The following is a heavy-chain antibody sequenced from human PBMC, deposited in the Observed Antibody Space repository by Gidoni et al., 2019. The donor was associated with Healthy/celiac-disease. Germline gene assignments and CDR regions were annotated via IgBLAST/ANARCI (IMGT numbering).Heavy chain of an antibody. J-gene: IGHJ4*02. V-gene: IGHV3-23*01. CDR1: GFTFSGYP. CDR3: AKDRNSGSYYSPYYFDY. CDR2: ISGSGGST. Sequence: EVQLLESGGGLVQPGGSLRLSCAASGFTFSGYPMSWVRQAPGKGLEWVSAISGSGGSTYYADSVKGRFTISRDNSKNTLYLQMNSLRAEDTAVYYCAKDRNSGSYYSPYYFDYWGQGTLVTVSS. D-gene: IGHD1-26*01.